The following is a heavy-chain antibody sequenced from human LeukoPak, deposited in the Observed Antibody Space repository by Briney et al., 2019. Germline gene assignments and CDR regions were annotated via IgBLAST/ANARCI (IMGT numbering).Heavy chain of an antibody. D-gene: IGHD1-26*01. CDR1: GFTLGTYA. Sequence: QTGGSLRLSCAASGFTLGTYAMNWVRQAPGKGLECVSTISGSGSSTYYTDSVKGRFTISRDSSKNTLYLQMNSLRAEDTAVYYCAKGREAYSGSYTPFDSWGRGILVTVSS. CDR3: AKGREAYSGSYTPFDS. J-gene: IGHJ4*02. CDR2: ISGSGSST. V-gene: IGHV3-23*01.